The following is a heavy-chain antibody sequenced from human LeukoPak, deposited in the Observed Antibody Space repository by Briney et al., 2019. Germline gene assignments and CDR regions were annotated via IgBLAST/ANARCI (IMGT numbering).Heavy chain of an antibody. Sequence: GGSLRLSCTASGLTFGDYPITWFRQAPGKGLEWVGFIRSKTHGGTTEYAASVKGRFTISGDDSKNIAYLQMNSLKTEDTAMYYCTSSYRSGWYGQYWGQGTLVTVSS. J-gene: IGHJ4*02. D-gene: IGHD6-19*01. CDR3: TSSYRSGWYGQY. V-gene: IGHV3-49*03. CDR1: GLTFGDYP. CDR2: IRSKTHGGTT.